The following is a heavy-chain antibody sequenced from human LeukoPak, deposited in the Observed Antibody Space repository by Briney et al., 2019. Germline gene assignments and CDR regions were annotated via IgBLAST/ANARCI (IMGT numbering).Heavy chain of an antibody. J-gene: IGHJ4*02. CDR2: IYYSGST. Sequence: SSETLSLTCTVSGGSISSYYWSWIRQPPGKGLEWIGYIYYSGSTNYNPSLKSRVTISVDTSKNQFSLKLSSVTAADTAVYYCARGYGGYVSYFDYWGQGTLVTVSS. CDR3: ARGYGGYVSYFDY. CDR1: GGSISSYY. D-gene: IGHD5-12*01. V-gene: IGHV4-59*01.